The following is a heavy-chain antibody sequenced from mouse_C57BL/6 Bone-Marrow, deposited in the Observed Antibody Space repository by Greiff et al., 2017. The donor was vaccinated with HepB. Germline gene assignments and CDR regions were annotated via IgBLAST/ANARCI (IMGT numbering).Heavy chain of an antibody. CDR1: GFTFSDYG. D-gene: IGHD2-5*01. CDR3: ARQGAYYSNLFMDY. V-gene: IGHV5-15*01. Sequence: EVQGVESGGGLVQPGGSLKLSCAASGFTFSDYGMAWVRQAPRKGPEWVAFISNLAYSIYYADTVTGRFTISRENAKNTLYLEMSSLRSEDTAMYYCARQGAYYSNLFMDYWGQGTSVTGSS. J-gene: IGHJ4*01. CDR2: ISNLAYSI.